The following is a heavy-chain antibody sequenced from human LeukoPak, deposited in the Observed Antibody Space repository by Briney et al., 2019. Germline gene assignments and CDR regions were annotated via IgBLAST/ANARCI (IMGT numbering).Heavy chain of an antibody. CDR1: GFTFSSYA. D-gene: IGHD6-19*01. V-gene: IGHV3-23*01. CDR3: ARDRGGGWLHDAFDI. J-gene: IGHJ3*02. CDR2: IGSGGFSS. Sequence: SGGSLRLSCAPSGFTFSSYAMSWVRQAPGKGLGWVSAIGSGGFSSYYADSVRGRFTISRDNSKNTLYLQMDSLRAEDTAVYYCARDRGGGWLHDAFDIWGQGTLVTVSS.